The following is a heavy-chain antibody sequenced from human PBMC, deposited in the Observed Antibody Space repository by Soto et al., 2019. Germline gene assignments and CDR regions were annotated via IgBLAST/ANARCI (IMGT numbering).Heavy chain of an antibody. V-gene: IGHV4-59*01. CDR3: ARDGEPYYGSGSYGFDY. D-gene: IGHD3-10*01. CDR1: GGSISSYY. Sequence: PSETLSLTCTVSGGSISSYYWSWIRQPPGKGLEWIGYIYYSGSTNYNPSLKSRVTISVDTSKNQFSLKLSSVTAADTAVYYCARDGEPYYGSGSYGFDYWGQGTLVTVSS. J-gene: IGHJ4*02. CDR2: IYYSGST.